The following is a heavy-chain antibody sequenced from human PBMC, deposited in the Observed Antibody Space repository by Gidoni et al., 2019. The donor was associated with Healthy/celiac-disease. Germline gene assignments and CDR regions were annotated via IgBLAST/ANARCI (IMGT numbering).Heavy chain of an antibody. CDR3: ARNAHDAFDI. Sequence: QVQRVGSGGGVVAPGRSLRLSCAASGFTFSSYAMPWVRPAPGKGLEWVAVISYDGSNKYYADSVKGRFTISRDNSKNTLYLQMNSLRAEDTAVYYCARNAHDAFDIWGQGTMVTVSS. J-gene: IGHJ3*02. D-gene: IGHD2-2*01. CDR2: ISYDGSNK. V-gene: IGHV3-30-3*01. CDR1: GFTFSSYA.